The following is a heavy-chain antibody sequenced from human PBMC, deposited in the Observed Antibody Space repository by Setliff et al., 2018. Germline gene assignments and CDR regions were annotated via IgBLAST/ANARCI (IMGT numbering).Heavy chain of an antibody. CDR1: GYTFTGYY. CDR2: INPSGGST. Sequence: ASVKVSCKASGYTFTGYYMHWVRQAPGQGLEWMGWINPSGGSTSYAQKFQGRVTMTRDTSTSTVYMELSSLRSEDTAVYYCARDLGDGYNYPYYFDYWGQGTLVTVSS. D-gene: IGHD5-12*01. V-gene: IGHV1-46*01. CDR3: ARDLGDGYNYPYYFDY. J-gene: IGHJ4*02.